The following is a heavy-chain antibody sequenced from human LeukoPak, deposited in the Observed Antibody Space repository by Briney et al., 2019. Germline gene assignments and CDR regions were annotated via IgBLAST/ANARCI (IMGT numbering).Heavy chain of an antibody. D-gene: IGHD3-22*01. CDR2: ISYDGSNK. CDR1: GFTFSSYA. CDR3: AKGATMIVVVIAYYFDY. V-gene: IGHV3-30-3*01. Sequence: PGRSLRLSCAASGFTFSSYAMHWVRQAPGKGLEWVAVISYDGSNKYYADSVKGRFTISRDNSKNTLYLQMNSLRAEDTAVYYCAKGATMIVVVIAYYFDYWGQGTLVTVSS. J-gene: IGHJ4*02.